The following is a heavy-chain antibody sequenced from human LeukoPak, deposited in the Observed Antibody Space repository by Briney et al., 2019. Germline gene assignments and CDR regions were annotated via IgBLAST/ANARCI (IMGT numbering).Heavy chain of an antibody. Sequence: SQTLSLTCTVSGGSISSGGYYWSWIRQPPGKGLEWIGYIYHSGSTYYNPSLKSRVTISVDRSKSQFSLKLSSVTAADTAVYYCARAIGQQLVGYYFDYWGQGTLVTVSS. CDR2: IYHSGST. V-gene: IGHV4-30-2*01. CDR3: ARAIGQQLVGYYFDY. CDR1: GGSISSGGYY. D-gene: IGHD6-13*01. J-gene: IGHJ4*02.